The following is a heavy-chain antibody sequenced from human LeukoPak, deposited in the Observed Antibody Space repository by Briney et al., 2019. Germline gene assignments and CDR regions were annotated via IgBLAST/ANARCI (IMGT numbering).Heavy chain of an antibody. CDR2: IRYDGSNK. Sequence: GVSLRLSCAASGFSFSSYGMHWVRQAPGKGLEWVAFIRYDGSNKWHADSVKGRFTISRDNSKNTLYLQLNSLRAEDTAVYYCAKDGSCSSTSCYLHFFDYWGQGTLVSVSS. J-gene: IGHJ4*02. CDR1: GFSFSSYG. V-gene: IGHV3-30*02. CDR3: AKDGSCSSTSCYLHFFDY. D-gene: IGHD2-2*01.